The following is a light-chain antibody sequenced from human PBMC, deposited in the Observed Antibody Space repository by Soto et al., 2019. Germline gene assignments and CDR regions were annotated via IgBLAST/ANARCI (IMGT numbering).Light chain of an antibody. Sequence: EIVLTQSPATLSLSPGERATLFCRASQSVSSYLAWYRQKPGQAPRLLIHDASTMATGIPARFSGSGSGTDFTLTISSLEPEDFAVYYCQQRSNWPITFGQGTRLEIK. CDR3: QQRSNWPIT. J-gene: IGKJ5*01. CDR1: QSVSSY. CDR2: DAS. V-gene: IGKV3-11*01.